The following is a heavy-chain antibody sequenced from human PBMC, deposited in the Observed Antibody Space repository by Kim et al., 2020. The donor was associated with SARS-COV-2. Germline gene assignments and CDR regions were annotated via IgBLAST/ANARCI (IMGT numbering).Heavy chain of an antibody. CDR2: IYYSGST. CDR1: GGSISSSSYY. D-gene: IGHD3-22*01. J-gene: IGHJ4*02. Sequence: SETLSLTCTVSGGSISSSSYYWGWIRQPPGKGLEWIGSIYYSGSTYYNPSLKSRVTISVDTSKNQFSLKLSSVTAADTAVYYCARHGALLRRGYFDYWGQGTLVTVSS. V-gene: IGHV4-39*01. CDR3: ARHGALLRRGYFDY.